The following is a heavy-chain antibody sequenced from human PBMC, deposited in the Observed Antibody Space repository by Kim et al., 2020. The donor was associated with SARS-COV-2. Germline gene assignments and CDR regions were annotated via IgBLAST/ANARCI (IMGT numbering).Heavy chain of an antibody. J-gene: IGHJ4*02. Sequence: ASVKVSCKASGYTFTSYYMHWVRQAPGQGLEWMGIINPSGGSTSYAQKFQGRVTMTRDTSTSTVYMELSSLRSEDTAVYYCASTSEERYCSSTSCRYIDYWGQGTLVTVSS. V-gene: IGHV1-46*01. CDR2: INPSGGST. D-gene: IGHD2-2*01. CDR1: GYTFTSYY. CDR3: ASTSEERYCSSTSCRYIDY.